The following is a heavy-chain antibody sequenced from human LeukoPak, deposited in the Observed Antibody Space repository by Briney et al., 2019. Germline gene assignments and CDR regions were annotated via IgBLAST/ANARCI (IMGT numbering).Heavy chain of an antibody. CDR2: IYYSGST. CDR1: GGSISSSGYY. J-gene: IGHJ5*02. D-gene: IGHD3-3*01. V-gene: IGHV4-31*03. Sequence: PSETLSLTCTVSGGSISSSGYYWSWIRQHPGKGLEWIGYIYYSGSTYYNPSLKSRVTISVDTSKNQFSLKLSSVTAADTAVYYCARWGLYYDFWSGSSNWFDPWGQGTLVTVSS. CDR3: ARWGLYYDFWSGSSNWFDP.